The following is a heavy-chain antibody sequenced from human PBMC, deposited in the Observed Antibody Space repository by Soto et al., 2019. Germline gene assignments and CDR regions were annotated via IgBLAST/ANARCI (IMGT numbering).Heavy chain of an antibody. CDR2: ISGSGAAT. D-gene: IGHD6-6*01. V-gene: IGHV3-23*01. Sequence: GGSLRLSCAASGFTFSSYAMTWVRQAPGKGLEWVSAISGSGAATYYADSVKGRFTISRDNSKNTLYLRMNSLRAEDTAVYYCAKARGCPYTSSPMDYCGHGTLVTVSS. CDR1: GFTFSSYA. J-gene: IGHJ4*01. CDR3: AKARGCPYTSSPMDY.